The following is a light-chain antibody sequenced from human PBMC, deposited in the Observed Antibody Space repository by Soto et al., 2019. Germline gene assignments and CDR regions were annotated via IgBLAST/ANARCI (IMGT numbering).Light chain of an antibody. CDR1: SSDVGDYNY. Sequence: QSALTQPASVSGSPGQSITISCTGTSSDVGDYNYVSWYQQHPGKAPKLMIYDVSNRPSGVSNRFSGSKSGNTASLTVSGLQAEDKADYYCSSYTSSSTLVFGGGTKLTVL. V-gene: IGLV2-14*01. CDR3: SSYTSSSTLV. J-gene: IGLJ2*01. CDR2: DVS.